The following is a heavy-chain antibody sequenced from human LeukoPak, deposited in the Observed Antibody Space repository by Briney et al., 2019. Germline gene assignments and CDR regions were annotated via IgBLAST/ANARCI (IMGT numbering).Heavy chain of an antibody. CDR2: IYSGGST. V-gene: IGHV3-53*01. Sequence: GGSLRLSCAASGFTFSTYAMSWVRQAPGKGLEWVSVIYSGGSTYYADSVKGRFTISRDNSKNTLYLQMNSLRAEDTAVYYCARDRGASSSWYPTPLDYWGQGTLVTVSS. J-gene: IGHJ4*02. CDR1: GFTFSTYA. D-gene: IGHD6-13*01. CDR3: ARDRGASSSWYPTPLDY.